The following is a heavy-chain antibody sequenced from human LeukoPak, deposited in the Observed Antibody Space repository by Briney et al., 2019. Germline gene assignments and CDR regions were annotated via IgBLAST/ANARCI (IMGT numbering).Heavy chain of an antibody. Sequence: QPGGSLRLSCAASGFTFSSYWMHWVRQAPGKGLVWVSRINSDGSSTFYADSVKGRFTTSRDNAENTVYLQMNSLRADDTAVYYCARIPGGSGSQYDYWGQGTLVSVSS. CDR1: GFTFSSYW. D-gene: IGHD3-10*01. CDR3: ARIPGGSGSQYDY. J-gene: IGHJ4*02. V-gene: IGHV3-74*01. CDR2: INSDGSST.